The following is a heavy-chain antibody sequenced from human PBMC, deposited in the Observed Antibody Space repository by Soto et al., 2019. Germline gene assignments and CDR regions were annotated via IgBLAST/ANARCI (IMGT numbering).Heavy chain of an antibody. J-gene: IGHJ6*02. CDR1: GYTFTSYY. D-gene: IGHD2-21*02. V-gene: IGHV1-46*01. CDR2: INPSGGST. CDR3: ARDPPYCGGDCYQGDYGMDV. Sequence: ASVKVSCKASGYTFTSYYMHWVRQAPGQGLEWMGIINPSGGSTSYAQKFQGRVTMTRDTSTSTVYMELSSLRPEDTAVYYCARDPPYCGGDCYQGDYGMDVWGQGTTVTVSS.